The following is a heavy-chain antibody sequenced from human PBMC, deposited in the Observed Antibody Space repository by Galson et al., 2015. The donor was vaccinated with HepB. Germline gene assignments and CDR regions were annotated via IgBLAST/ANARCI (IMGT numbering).Heavy chain of an antibody. CDR1: GGTFSSYA. V-gene: IGHV1-69*04. D-gene: IGHD3-22*01. CDR2: IIPILGIA. CDR3: ARGYDSSGYYPY. J-gene: IGHJ4*02. Sequence: SVKVSCKASGGTFSSYAISWVRQAPGQGLEWMGRIIPILGIANYAQKFQGRVTITADKSTSTAYMELSSLRSEDTAVYYCARGYDSSGYYPYWGQGTLVTVSS.